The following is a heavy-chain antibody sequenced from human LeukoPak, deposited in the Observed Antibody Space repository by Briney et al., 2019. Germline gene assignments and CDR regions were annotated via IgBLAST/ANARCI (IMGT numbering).Heavy chain of an antibody. J-gene: IGHJ4*02. CDR1: GGTFSSYA. CDR3: ARARERLRTVTALDC. D-gene: IGHD4-17*01. V-gene: IGHV1-69*05. CDR2: IIPIFGTA. Sequence: GASVKVSCKASGGTFSSYAISWVRQAPGQGLEWMGGIIPIFGTANYAQKSQGRVTITTDESTSTAYMELSSLRSEDTAVYYCARARERLRTVTALDCWGQGTLVTVSS.